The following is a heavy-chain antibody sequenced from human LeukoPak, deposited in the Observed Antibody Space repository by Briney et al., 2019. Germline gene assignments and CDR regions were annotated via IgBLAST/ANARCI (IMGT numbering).Heavy chain of an antibody. V-gene: IGHV3-23*01. CDR2: ISGRDGRT. D-gene: IGHD2-2*01. CDR3: AKDTIVVVPTAIPDY. J-gene: IGHJ4*02. Sequence: GGSLRLSCAVSGLTFYTYAMSWVRQAPGKGLEWVSAISGRDGRTYYSDSVKGRFTISRDTSKNTLYLQMNSLRAEDTAVYYCAKDTIVVVPTAIPDYWGQGTLVTVSS. CDR1: GLTFYTYA.